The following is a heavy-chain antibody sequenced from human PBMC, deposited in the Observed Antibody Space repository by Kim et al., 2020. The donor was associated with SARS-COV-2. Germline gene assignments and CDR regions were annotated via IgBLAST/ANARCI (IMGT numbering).Heavy chain of an antibody. V-gene: IGHV4-61*02. CDR3: ARARIDSYGDSHIDY. D-gene: IGHD4-17*01. CDR1: GGSISSGSYY. Sequence: SETLSLTCTVSGGSISSGSYYWSWIRQPAGKGLEWIGRIYTSGSTNYNPSLKSRVTISVDTSKNQFSLKLSSVTAADTAVYYCARARIDSYGDSHIDYWGQGTLVTVSS. CDR2: IYTSGST. J-gene: IGHJ4*02.